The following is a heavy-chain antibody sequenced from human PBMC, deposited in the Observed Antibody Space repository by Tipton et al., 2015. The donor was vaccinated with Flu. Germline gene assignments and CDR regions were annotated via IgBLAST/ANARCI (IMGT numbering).Heavy chain of an antibody. CDR1: GGSISSSSYY. Sequence: TLSLTCTVSGGSISSSSYYWGWIRQPPGKGLEWIGSIYYSGSTYYNPSLKSRVTISVDTSKNQFSLRLSSVTAADTAVYYCAKDLPASGSLGYWGQGTLVTVSS. V-gene: IGHV4-39*07. CDR2: IYYSGST. J-gene: IGHJ4*01. D-gene: IGHD3-10*01. CDR3: AKDLPASGSLGY.